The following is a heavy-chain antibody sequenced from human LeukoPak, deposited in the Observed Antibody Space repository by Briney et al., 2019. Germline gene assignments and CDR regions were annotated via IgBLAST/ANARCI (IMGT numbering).Heavy chain of an antibody. J-gene: IGHJ4*02. CDR3: AKDSGGYYTSDY. CDR2: IGYDGSNK. CDR1: AFTFNNYD. D-gene: IGHD3-10*01. Sequence: GGSLRLSCAASAFTFNNYDMHWVRQAPGKGLEWVAFIGYDGSNKYYADFVEGRFTISRDNSKNTLYLLMNSLRAEDTAVYYCAKDSGGYYTSDYWGQGTLVTVSS. V-gene: IGHV3-30*02.